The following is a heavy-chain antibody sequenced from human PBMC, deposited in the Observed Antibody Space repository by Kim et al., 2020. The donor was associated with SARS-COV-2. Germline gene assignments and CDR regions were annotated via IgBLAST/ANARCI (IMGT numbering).Heavy chain of an antibody. V-gene: IGHV4-30-4*01. D-gene: IGHD1-1*01. CDR1: GGSINSGDYY. CDR3: ARLRLERWAFKLTTHWFDP. CDR2: IYYSGST. J-gene: IGHJ5*02. Sequence: SETLSLTCTVSGGSINSGDYYWSWIRQPPGKGLEWIGYIYYSGSTYYNPSLKSRVTISVDTSKNQFSLKLSSVTAADTAVYYCARLRLERWAFKLTTHWFDPWGQGTLVTVSS.